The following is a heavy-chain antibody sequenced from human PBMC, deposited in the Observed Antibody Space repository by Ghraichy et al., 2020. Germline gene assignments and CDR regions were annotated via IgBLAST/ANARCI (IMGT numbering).Heavy chain of an antibody. CDR1: GGTFSNFD. Sequence: SVKVSCKASGGTFSNFDFIWVRQAPGQGLEWMGGIITTFGTPDYAQNFQGRVTISADESTSTVYMELSSLRSEDTAVYYCAAAGILMDAVGGFGSWGQGTLVTVSS. V-gene: IGHV1-69*13. J-gene: IGHJ5*01. D-gene: IGHD2-8*01. CDR2: IITTFGTP. CDR3: AAAGILMDAVGGFGS.